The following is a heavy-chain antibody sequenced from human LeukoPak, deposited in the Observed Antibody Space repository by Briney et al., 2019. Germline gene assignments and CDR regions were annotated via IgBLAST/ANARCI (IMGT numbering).Heavy chain of an antibody. CDR3: ARGLRGYSYGPFDY. CDR2: IYDTDTT. D-gene: IGHD5-18*01. Sequence: KPSETLSLTCTVSGVSISNYYWTWIRQPPGKGLEWIGFIYDTDTTNYNPSLKSRLTISVDTSKSQFSLKLSSVTAADTAVYYCARGLRGYSYGPFDYWGQGALVTVSS. V-gene: IGHV4-59*01. J-gene: IGHJ4*02. CDR1: GVSISNYY.